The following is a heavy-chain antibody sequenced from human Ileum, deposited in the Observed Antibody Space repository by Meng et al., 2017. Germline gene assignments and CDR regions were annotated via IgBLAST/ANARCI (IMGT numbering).Heavy chain of an antibody. V-gene: IGHV2-5*02. J-gene: IGHJ5*01. CDR1: GFSLSTSAVG. Sequence: LKESGPQLVYPPPNLEMNCTVYGFSLSTSAVGVAWISQPIGKALECLALIYWDDDKRNKLSVKNRLTNTKDTLITKVAVTMTNMDFVEPARYYSEHTLTYSSTYNVGWFDSWGQGTLVTVSS. CDR3: EHTLTYSSTYNVGWFDS. D-gene: IGHD6-13*01. CDR2: IYWDDDK.